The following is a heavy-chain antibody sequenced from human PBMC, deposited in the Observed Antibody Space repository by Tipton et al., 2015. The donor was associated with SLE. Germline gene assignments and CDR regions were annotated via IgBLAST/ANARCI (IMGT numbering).Heavy chain of an antibody. CDR3: ARILGYCSSTSCSDAFDI. J-gene: IGHJ3*02. CDR2: IRYDGSNK. D-gene: IGHD2-2*01. V-gene: IGHV3-30*02. Sequence: SLRFSCAASGFTISSYDIHWVRQAPGKGLEWVSFIRYDGSNKYYADSVKGRFTISRDNSKNTLYLQMNSLRAEDTAVYYCARILGYCSSTSCSDAFDIWGQGTMVTVSS. CDR1: GFTISSYD.